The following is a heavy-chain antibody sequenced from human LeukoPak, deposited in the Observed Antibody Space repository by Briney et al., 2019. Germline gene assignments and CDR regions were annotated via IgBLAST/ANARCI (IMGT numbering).Heavy chain of an antibody. CDR2: INGYGSST. CDR3: ARDAPGNTALDY. D-gene: IGHD5-18*01. CDR1: GFTFISYW. V-gene: IGHV3-74*01. J-gene: IGHJ4*02. Sequence: PGGSLRLSCAASGFTFISYWMHGVRQAPGKGLVWVSRINGYGSSTDFADSVKGRFTISRDNAKNTLYLQMNSLRAEDTAVYYCARDAPGNTALDYWGQGTLVTVSS.